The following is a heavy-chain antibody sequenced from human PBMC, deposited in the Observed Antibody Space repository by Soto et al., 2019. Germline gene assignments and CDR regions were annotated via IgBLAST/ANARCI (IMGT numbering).Heavy chain of an antibody. CDR3: ARGRGYSYGLDP. D-gene: IGHD5-18*01. CDR2: ISYSGTT. CDR1: GDSISSINNY. V-gene: IGHV4-30-4*01. J-gene: IGHJ5*02. Sequence: SSETLSLTCTVSGDSISSINNYWSWIRQPPGEGLEWIGFISYSGTTSYSPSLKSRVAISLDTFKNQFSLSLSSVTAADTAVYYCARGRGYSYGLDPWGQGTLVTVSS.